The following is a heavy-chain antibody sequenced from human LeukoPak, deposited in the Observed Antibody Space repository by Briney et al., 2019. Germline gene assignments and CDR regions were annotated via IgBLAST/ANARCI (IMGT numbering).Heavy chain of an antibody. D-gene: IGHD3-10*01. V-gene: IGHV4-34*01. J-gene: IGHJ4*02. Sequence: SETLSLTCTVYGGSLSGYYWSWIRQPPGQGLEWVGEINHSGSTNYNPSLKSRVTISVDTSKIQFSLKLSSVTAADTAVYYCARLYGSGSYYNYWGQGTLVTVSS. CDR1: GGSLSGYY. CDR2: INHSGST. CDR3: ARLYGSGSYYNY.